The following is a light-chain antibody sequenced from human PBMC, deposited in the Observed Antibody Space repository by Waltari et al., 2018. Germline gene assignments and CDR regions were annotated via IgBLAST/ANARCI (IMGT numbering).Light chain of an antibody. CDR1: IANLGGYTY. CDR3: CSYEATNTLV. CDR2: DIN. V-gene: IGLV2-11*01. Sequence: SPLTQPRSVSGSPGVSITISSTGTIANLGGYTYFTWYQQHPGKAPKVVIYDINKWPSGVPDRFSGSKSGNTASLTISGLQAEDEADYYCCSYEATNTLVFGTGTKVTVL. J-gene: IGLJ1*01.